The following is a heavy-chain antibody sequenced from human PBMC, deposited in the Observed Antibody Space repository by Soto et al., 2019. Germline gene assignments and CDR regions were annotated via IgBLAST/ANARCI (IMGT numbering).Heavy chain of an antibody. D-gene: IGHD3-22*01. CDR3: AKTASSCGYYSRFDY. J-gene: IGHJ4*02. CDR1: GFTFSIYG. Sequence: QVQLVESGGGVVQPGRSLRLSCAASGFTFSIYGMHWVRQAPGKGLEWVAVISHDGSNKYFADSVKGRFTISRDNSKNTLYLQMNSLRAEDTAVYYCAKTASSCGYYSRFDYWGQGTLVTVSS. CDR2: ISHDGSNK. V-gene: IGHV3-30*18.